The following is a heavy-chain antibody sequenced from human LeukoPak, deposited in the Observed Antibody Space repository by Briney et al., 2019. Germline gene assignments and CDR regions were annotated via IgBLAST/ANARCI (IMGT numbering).Heavy chain of an antibody. CDR1: GGSISSGSYY. CDR3: ARGTTGVTTGYYYYYYMDV. Sequence: SQTLSLTCTVSGGSISSGSYYWSWIRQPAGKGLEWIGRIYTSGSTNYNPSLKSRVTISVDTSKNQFSLKLSSVTAADTAVYYCARGTTGVTTGYYYYYYMDVWGKGTTVTVSS. J-gene: IGHJ6*03. D-gene: IGHD4-17*01. CDR2: IYTSGST. V-gene: IGHV4-61*02.